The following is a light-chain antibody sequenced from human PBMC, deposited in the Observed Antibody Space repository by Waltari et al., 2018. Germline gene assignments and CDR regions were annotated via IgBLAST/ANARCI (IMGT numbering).Light chain of an antibody. Sequence: QSVLTQPPSVSGAPGQRVIISCAGSDSNVGAGYDVQWYQQLPGRAPKRLINGNTHRPGGVPDRFSGSRSGTSASLAITGLQAEDEADYYCQSYDSDLGGSVFGAGTKVSVL. CDR2: GNT. V-gene: IGLV1-40*01. CDR3: QSYDSDLGGSV. CDR1: DSNVGAGYD. J-gene: IGLJ1*01.